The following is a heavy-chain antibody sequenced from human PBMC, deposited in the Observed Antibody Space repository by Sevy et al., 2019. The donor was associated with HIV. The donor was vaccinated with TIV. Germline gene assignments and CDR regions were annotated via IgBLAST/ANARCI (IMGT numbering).Heavy chain of an antibody. V-gene: IGHV3-21*01. CDR2: ISSSSSYI. J-gene: IGHJ4*02. Sequence: GGSLRLSCAASGFTFSNAWMSWVRQAPGKGLEWVSSISSSSSYIYYADSVKGRFTISRDNAKNSLYLQMNSLRAEDTAVYYCARDSARGYADYWGQGTLVTVSS. D-gene: IGHD5-12*01. CDR1: GFTFSNAW. CDR3: ARDSARGYADY.